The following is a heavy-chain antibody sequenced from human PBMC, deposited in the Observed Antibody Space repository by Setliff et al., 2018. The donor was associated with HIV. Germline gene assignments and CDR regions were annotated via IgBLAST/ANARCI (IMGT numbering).Heavy chain of an antibody. V-gene: IGHV4-34*01. D-gene: IGHD3-10*01. CDR3: ARRAGSDYFTRFDY. J-gene: IGHJ4*02. CDR1: GGSFSGYY. Sequence: SETLSLTCAVYGGSFSGYYWSWIRQSPGKGLEWIGEINHSGSTNYNPSLKSRVTILGDTSKNQFSLKLSSVTAADMAVYYCARRAGSDYFTRFDYWGQGTLVTV. CDR2: INHSGST.